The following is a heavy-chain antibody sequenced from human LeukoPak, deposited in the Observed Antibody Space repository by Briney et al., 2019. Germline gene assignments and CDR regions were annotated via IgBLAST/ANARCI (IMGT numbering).Heavy chain of an antibody. CDR3: ARVQRAFDI. J-gene: IGHJ3*02. CDR2: INHSGST. CDR1: GGSFSSYY. Sequence: PSETLSLTCAVYGGSFSSYYWGWLRQPPGKGLEWTGEINHSGSTNYNPSLKSRVTISADTSKNQFSLKLTSVTAADTAVYYCARVQRAFDIWGQGTMVTVSS. V-gene: IGHV4-34*01.